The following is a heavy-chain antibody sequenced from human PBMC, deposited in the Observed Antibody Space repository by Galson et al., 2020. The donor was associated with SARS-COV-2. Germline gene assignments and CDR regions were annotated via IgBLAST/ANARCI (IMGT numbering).Heavy chain of an antibody. CDR1: GGSISSHY. J-gene: IGHJ6*03. Sequence: SETLSLTCTVSGGSISSHYWSWIRQSPGKGLEWIGCIYYSGSTNYNPSLNSRVTISVNTSKNQFSLKLSSVTAADTAVYYCARDDYSNFYYYMDVWGKGTTVTVSS. CDR3: ARDDYSNFYYYMDV. D-gene: IGHD4-4*01. V-gene: IGHV4-59*11. CDR2: IYYSGST.